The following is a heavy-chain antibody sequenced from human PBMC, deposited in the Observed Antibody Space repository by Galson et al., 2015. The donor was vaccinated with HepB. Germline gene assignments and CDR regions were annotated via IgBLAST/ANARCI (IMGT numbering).Heavy chain of an antibody. D-gene: IGHD6-19*01. CDR1: GFTFSSYA. CDR2: ISGSGGNT. J-gene: IGHJ4*02. Sequence: SCAASGFTFSSYAMSWVRQVPGKGLEWVSAISGSGGNTYYVDSVKGRFTISRDNSKNTLYLQMNSLRAVDTAVYYCVKERELSSGWPFDYWGQGTLVTVSS. CDR3: VKERELSSGWPFDY. V-gene: IGHV3-23*01.